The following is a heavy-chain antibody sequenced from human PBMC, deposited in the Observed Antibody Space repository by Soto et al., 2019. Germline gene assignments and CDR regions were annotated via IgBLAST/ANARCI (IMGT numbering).Heavy chain of an antibody. CDR1: GGSISSGGYY. J-gene: IGHJ3*02. CDR3: ASAYHYYDRGGAFDI. D-gene: IGHD3-22*01. Sequence: SETLSLTCTVSGGSISSGGYYWSWIRQHPGKGLEWIGYIYYSGSTNYNPSLKSRVTISVDTSKNQFSLKLSSVTAADTAVYYCASAYHYYDRGGAFDIWGQGTMVTVSS. V-gene: IGHV4-61*08. CDR2: IYYSGST.